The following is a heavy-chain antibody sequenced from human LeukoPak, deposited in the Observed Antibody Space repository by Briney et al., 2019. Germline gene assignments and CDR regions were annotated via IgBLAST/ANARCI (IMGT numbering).Heavy chain of an antibody. CDR1: GGSFSGCY. CDR3: AGHDSSGTYFQH. V-gene: IGHV4-59*01. D-gene: IGHD3-22*01. J-gene: IGHJ1*01. CDR2: IYYSGST. Sequence: PSETLSLTCAVYGGSFSGCYWSWFRQPPGKGLEWIGYIYYSGSTNYNPSLKSRVTMTVDTSKNQFSLKLSSVTAADTAVYYCAGHDSSGTYFQHWGQGTLVTVSS.